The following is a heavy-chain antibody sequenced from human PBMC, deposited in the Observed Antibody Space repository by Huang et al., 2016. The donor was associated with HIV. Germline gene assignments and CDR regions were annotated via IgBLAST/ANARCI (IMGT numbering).Heavy chain of an antibody. CDR1: GFTFGDFN. D-gene: IGHD2-15*01. CDR3: ERESCSGGTCYLFDF. Sequence: EVQLVESGGGLVQPGTSLRLSCAASGFTFGDFNMYWVREAPGTGLEWISYISSSSNSTLYADSVKGRFTISRDNASNSLYLQLKSLRVEDTAVYYCERESCSGGTCYLFDFWGQGVLVTVSS. CDR2: ISSSSNST. J-gene: IGHJ4*02. V-gene: IGHV3-48*04.